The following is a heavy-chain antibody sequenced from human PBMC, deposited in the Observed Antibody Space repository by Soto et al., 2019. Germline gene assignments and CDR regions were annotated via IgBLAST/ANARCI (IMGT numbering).Heavy chain of an antibody. D-gene: IGHD2-21*02. Sequence: GESLKISCKGSGYSFTSYWIGWVRQMPGKGLEWMGIIYPGDSDTRYSPSFQGQVTISADKSISTAYLQWSSLKASDTAMYYCARHMIPSVVVTAIDYWGQGTLVTVSS. V-gene: IGHV5-51*01. CDR2: IYPGDSDT. CDR3: ARHMIPSVVVTAIDY. CDR1: GYSFTSYW. J-gene: IGHJ4*02.